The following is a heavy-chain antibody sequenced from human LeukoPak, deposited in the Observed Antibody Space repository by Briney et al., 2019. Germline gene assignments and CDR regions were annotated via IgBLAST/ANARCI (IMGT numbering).Heavy chain of an antibody. CDR3: ARGPYYDFWSGYYEKGYFDY. Sequence: SETLSLTCTVSGGSTSVYYWSWIRQPPGKGLEWIGYIYYSGSTNYNPSLKSRVTISVDTSKNQFSLKLSSVTAADTAVYYCARGPYYDFWSGYYEKGYFDYWGQGTLVTVSS. J-gene: IGHJ4*02. CDR2: IYYSGST. CDR1: GGSTSVYY. D-gene: IGHD3-3*01. V-gene: IGHV4-59*01.